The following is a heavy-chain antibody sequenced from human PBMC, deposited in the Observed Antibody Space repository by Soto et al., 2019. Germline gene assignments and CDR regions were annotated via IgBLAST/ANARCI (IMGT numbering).Heavy chain of an antibody. V-gene: IGHV5-51*01. CDR2: IYPGDSDT. Sequence: PGESLKISCKGSGYSCTSYWIGWVRQMPGKGLEWMGIIYPGDSDTRYSPSFQGQVTISADKSISTAYLQWSSLKASDTAMYYCARVGDYYYYYMDVWGKGTTVTVSS. CDR3: ARVGDYYYYYMDV. J-gene: IGHJ6*03. CDR1: GYSCTSYW.